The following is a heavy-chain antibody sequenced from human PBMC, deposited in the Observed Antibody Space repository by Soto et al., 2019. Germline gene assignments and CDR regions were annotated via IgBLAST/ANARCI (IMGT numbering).Heavy chain of an antibody. CDR3: ARIIAEAGTRWFDP. CDR1: GGSISSSSYY. CDR2: IYYSGST. J-gene: IGHJ5*02. V-gene: IGHV4-39*01. Sequence: PSETLSLTCSVSGGSISSSSYYWGWIRQPPGKGLEWIGSIYYSGSTYYNPSLKSRVTISVDTSKNQFSLKLSSVTAADTAVYYCARIIAEAGTRWFDPWGQGTLVTVSS. D-gene: IGHD6-13*01.